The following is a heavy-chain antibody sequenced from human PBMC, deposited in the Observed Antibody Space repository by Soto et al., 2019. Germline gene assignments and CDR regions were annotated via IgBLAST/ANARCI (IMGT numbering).Heavy chain of an antibody. Sequence: SETLSLTCTVSGGSISSSSYYWGWIRQPPGKGLEWIGSIYYSGSTYYNPSLESRVTISVDTSKNQFSLKLSSVTAADTAVYYCARPLSGWYYFDYWGQGTLVTVSS. CDR1: GGSISSSSYY. CDR2: IYYSGST. D-gene: IGHD6-19*01. V-gene: IGHV4-39*01. CDR3: ARPLSGWYYFDY. J-gene: IGHJ4*02.